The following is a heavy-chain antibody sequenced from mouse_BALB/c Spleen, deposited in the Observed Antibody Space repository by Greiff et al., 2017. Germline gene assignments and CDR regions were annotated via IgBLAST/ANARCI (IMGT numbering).Heavy chain of an antibody. CDR2: ISYSGST. Sequence: VQLKESGPGLVKPSQSLSLTCTVTGYSITSDYAWNWIRQFPGNKLEWMGYISYSGSTSYNPSLKSRISITRDTSKNQFFLQLNSVTTEDTATYYCARGGNYGFYAMDYWGQGTSVTVSS. V-gene: IGHV3-2*02. CDR1: GYSITSDYA. J-gene: IGHJ4*01. D-gene: IGHD2-1*01. CDR3: ARGGNYGFYAMDY.